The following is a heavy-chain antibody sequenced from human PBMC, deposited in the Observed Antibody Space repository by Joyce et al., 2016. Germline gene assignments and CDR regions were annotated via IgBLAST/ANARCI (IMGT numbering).Heavy chain of an antibody. J-gene: IGHJ4*02. CDR3: AKDHIGLRLGELSFDN. V-gene: IGHV3-43*01. D-gene: IGHD3-16*02. CDR2: ISWDGGST. Sequence: EVQLVESGGVVVQPGGSLRLSCAASGFSFDEYTMHWVRQAPGKGLEWVSLISWDGGSTYYVDSVKGRFTISRDNSKNSLYLQMNSLRTEDSALYYCAKDHIGLRLGELSFDNWGQGTLVTVSS. CDR1: GFSFDEYT.